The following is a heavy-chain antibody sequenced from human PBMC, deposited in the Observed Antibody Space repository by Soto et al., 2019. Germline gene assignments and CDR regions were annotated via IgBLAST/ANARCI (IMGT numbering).Heavy chain of an antibody. D-gene: IGHD1-7*01. Sequence: PSETLSLTCTVSGGSISSGGYYWSRIRQHPGKGLEWIGHIYYSGSTYYNPSLKSRVTISVDTSKNQFSLKLSSVTAADTAVYYCARGGAFSWNYIHYWGQGTLVTVSS. CDR3: ARGGAFSWNYIHY. J-gene: IGHJ4*02. V-gene: IGHV4-31*03. CDR2: IYYSGST. CDR1: GGSISSGGYY.